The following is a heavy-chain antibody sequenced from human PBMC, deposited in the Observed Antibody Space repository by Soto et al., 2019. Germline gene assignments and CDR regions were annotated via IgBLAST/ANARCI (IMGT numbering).Heavy chain of an antibody. CDR3: ARVRDRFEWGWFDS. D-gene: IGHD1-26*01. CDR2: INAGNGDT. Sequence: QVQLVQSGAGLRKPGASVKIACKASGYTFTAYSIHWVRQAPGQSLEWMGWINAGNGDTKSSQRFQGRVTLTTDTSATPSYMELNTLTSEDKAGYFWARVRDRFEWGWFDSWGQGTLVTVSS. CDR1: GYTFTAYS. V-gene: IGHV1-3*01. J-gene: IGHJ5*01.